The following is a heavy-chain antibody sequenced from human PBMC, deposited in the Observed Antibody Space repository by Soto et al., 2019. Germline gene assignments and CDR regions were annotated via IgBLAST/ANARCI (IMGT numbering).Heavy chain of an antibody. V-gene: IGHV3-23*01. J-gene: IGHJ4*02. D-gene: IGHD2-8*01. CDR2: ISSSGGST. Sequence: GSLRLSCAASGFTVSSNYMSWVRQAPGKELEWVSSISSSGGSTDYADSVKGRFTISRDNSQNTLNLQTNSLRAEDTAIYFCAKNQHAMAHDYWGPGTLVTVSS. CDR1: GFTVSSNY. CDR3: AKNQHAMAHDY.